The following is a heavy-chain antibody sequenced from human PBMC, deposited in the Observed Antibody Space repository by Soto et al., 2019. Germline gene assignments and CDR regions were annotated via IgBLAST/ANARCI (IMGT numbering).Heavy chain of an antibody. Sequence: GESLKISCKGSGYSFTSYWIIWVRQMPGKGLEWMGRIDPSDSYTNYSPSFQGHVTMSADKSISTAYLQWSSLKASDSAMYYCARHLKSLYGMDVWGQGTTVTVSS. D-gene: IGHD3-3*02. CDR1: GYSFTSYW. CDR2: IDPSDSYT. CDR3: ARHLKSLYGMDV. V-gene: IGHV5-10-1*01. J-gene: IGHJ6*02.